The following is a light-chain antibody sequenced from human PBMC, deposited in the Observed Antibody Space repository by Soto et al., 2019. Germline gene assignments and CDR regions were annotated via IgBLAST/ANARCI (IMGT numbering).Light chain of an antibody. Sequence: QSVLTQLPSVSGAPGQRVIVSCTGSTSNIGAGYDVHWYQQLPGTSPKLLIFANSNRPSGVPDRFSASRSGSSASLTITGLQAEDEADYYCQSYDTSLSGSYVFGSGTKVTVL. V-gene: IGLV1-40*01. J-gene: IGLJ1*01. CDR2: ANS. CDR1: TSNIGAGYD. CDR3: QSYDTSLSGSYV.